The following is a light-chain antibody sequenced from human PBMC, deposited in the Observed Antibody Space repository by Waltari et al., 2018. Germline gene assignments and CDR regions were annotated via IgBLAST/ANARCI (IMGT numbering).Light chain of an antibody. CDR2: QDN. CDR1: KLGDKY. J-gene: IGLJ2*01. CDR3: QAWDSNIVI. Sequence: SYELTQPPSVSVSPGQTATITCSGNKLGDKYACWYQRRPGQSPLLVIYQDNKRPSGTPDRFSGSNAGNTATLTITGTQPIDEADYYCQAWDSNIVIFGGGTKLTVL. V-gene: IGLV3-1*01.